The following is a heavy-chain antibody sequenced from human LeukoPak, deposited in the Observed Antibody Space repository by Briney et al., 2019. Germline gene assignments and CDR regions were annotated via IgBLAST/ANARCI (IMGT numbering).Heavy chain of an antibody. CDR3: AGSIIAAAPTAFDI. Sequence: SETLSLTCTVSSDSISSYYWSWIRQPPGKGLEWIGFIYYSGSTNYNPSLRSRVTISVDTSKNQFSLKLSSVTAADTAVYYCAGSIIAAAPTAFDIWGQGTMVTVSS. J-gene: IGHJ3*02. V-gene: IGHV4-59*01. D-gene: IGHD6-13*01. CDR1: SDSISSYY. CDR2: IYYSGST.